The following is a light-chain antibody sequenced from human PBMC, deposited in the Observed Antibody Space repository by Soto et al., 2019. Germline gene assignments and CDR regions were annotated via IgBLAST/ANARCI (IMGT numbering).Light chain of an antibody. CDR2: GAS. CDR3: QQYDDWPTT. Sequence: ERGMTQSPATLSVSPGEGATLSCRASQSIRTNLAWYHQKPGQAPRLLIYGASTRATGVPARFSGSGSGTEFTLTISSLQSEDFAVYYCQQYDDWPTTFGQGTKVDIK. J-gene: IGKJ1*01. CDR1: QSIRTN. V-gene: IGKV3-15*01.